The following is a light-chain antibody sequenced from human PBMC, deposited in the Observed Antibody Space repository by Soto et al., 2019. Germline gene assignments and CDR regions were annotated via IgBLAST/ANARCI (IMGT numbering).Light chain of an antibody. V-gene: IGKV1-12*01. CDR1: QDIGTW. CDR2: VAS. CDR3: QQADSLPFT. J-gene: IGKJ3*01. Sequence: DIQLTQSPSSVSTSVGDRGTITCRASQDIGTWLAWYQQKPGKAPKLLIYVASNLQSGVPSRFSGAGSGTDFNLTITSLQPEDFAPYHCQQADSLPFTFGPGTKVDFK.